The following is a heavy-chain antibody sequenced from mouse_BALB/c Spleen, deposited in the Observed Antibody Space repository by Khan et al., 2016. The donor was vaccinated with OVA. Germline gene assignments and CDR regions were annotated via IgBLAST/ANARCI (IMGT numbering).Heavy chain of an antibody. CDR2: INPRSGYT. CDR1: GYTFTSNT. V-gene: IGHV1-4*01. CDR3: ARRTTGYTMDY. D-gene: IGHD2-14*01. Sequence: VQLQQSGAELARPGASVRMSCKASGYTFTSNTMHWVKQRPGQGLEWIGYINPRSGYTNYNQNFKDKATLTAEKASSTAYMQRSSLTSEYSAVYYWARRTTGYTMDYWGPGTSVTLSS. J-gene: IGHJ4*01.